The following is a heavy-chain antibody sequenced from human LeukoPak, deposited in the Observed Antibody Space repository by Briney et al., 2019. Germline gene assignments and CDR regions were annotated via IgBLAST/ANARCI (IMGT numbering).Heavy chain of an antibody. V-gene: IGHV3-23*01. D-gene: IGHD6-13*01. J-gene: IGHJ4*02. CDR2: INARGGTT. CDR1: GFILTTYA. CDR3: AKGSWDTFDY. Sequence: GGSLRLSCAASGFILTTYAMSWVRQAPGKGLEWVSSINARGGTTYYADSVKGRFTISKDSSKNTLFLQINYLRDEDAAVYYCAKGSWDTFDYWGQGALVTVSS.